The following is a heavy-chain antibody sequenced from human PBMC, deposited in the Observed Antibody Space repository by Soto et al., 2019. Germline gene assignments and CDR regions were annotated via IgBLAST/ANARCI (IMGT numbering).Heavy chain of an antibody. CDR2: IIPILGIA. J-gene: IGHJ5*02. CDR3: ARGRDEMVYGINWFDP. Sequence: QVQLVQSGAEVKKPGSSVKVSCKASGGTFSSYTISWVRQAPGQGLEWMGRIIPILGIANYAQKFPGRVTITAYKSTSIAYMELRSLRSEDTAVCYCARGRDEMVYGINWFDPWGQGTLVTVCS. CDR1: GGTFSSYT. V-gene: IGHV1-69*02. D-gene: IGHD2-8*01.